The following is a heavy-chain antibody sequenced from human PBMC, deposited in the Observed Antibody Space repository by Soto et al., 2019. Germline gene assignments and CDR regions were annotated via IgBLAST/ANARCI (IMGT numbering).Heavy chain of an antibody. V-gene: IGHV1-2*02. J-gene: IGHJ4*02. D-gene: IGHD5-12*01. CDR1: GYSFTAYY. CDR2: INSNKGAT. Sequence: ASVKVSCKASGYSFTAYYMHWVRQAPGQGLEWMGWINSNKGATKYAPKFQGRVTMTRDTSVNTAYMEVRWLTSDDTAVYYCARDRGQNIGYDWGQGTLGTAPQ. CDR3: ARDRGQNIGYD.